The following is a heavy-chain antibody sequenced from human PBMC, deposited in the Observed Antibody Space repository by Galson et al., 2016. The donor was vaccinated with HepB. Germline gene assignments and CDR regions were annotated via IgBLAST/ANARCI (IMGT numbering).Heavy chain of an antibody. Sequence: SLRLSCAASGLMLSGYGMHWVRQAPGKGLEWVAIISYEGSNKYYADSVKGRFTISGDNSKNTLYLQMSSLRAEDTAVYYCAKDLHQLLLRQNYYYGMDVWGQGTTVTVSS. D-gene: IGHD2-2*01. CDR2: ISYEGSNK. CDR3: AKDLHQLLLRQNYYYGMDV. V-gene: IGHV3-30*18. J-gene: IGHJ6*02. CDR1: GLMLSGYG.